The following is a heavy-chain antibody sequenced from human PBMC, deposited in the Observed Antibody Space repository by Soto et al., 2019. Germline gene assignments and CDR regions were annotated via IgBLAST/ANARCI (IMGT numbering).Heavy chain of an antibody. CDR3: ARSIVVVPAAIYWFDP. Sequence: SETLSLTCTVSGGSISSYYWSWIRQPPGKGLEWIGYIYYSGSTNYNPSLKSRVTISVDTSKNQFSLKLISVTAADTAVYYCARSIVVVPAAIYWFDPWGQGTLVTVPQ. V-gene: IGHV4-59*01. CDR1: GGSISSYY. J-gene: IGHJ5*02. CDR2: IYYSGST. D-gene: IGHD2-2*01.